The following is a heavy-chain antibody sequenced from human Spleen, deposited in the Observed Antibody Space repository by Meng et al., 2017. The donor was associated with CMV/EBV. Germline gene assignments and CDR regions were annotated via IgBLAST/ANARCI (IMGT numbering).Heavy chain of an antibody. CDR1: GGTFSSYG. Sequence: ASVKVSCKASGGTFSSYGISWVRQAPGQGLEWMGWISGYNGYTNYAQKIQGRVSMTTDTYTSTAYMELRSLRSDDTALYYCARDRERYCTTTSCQDAFDIWGQGTMVTVSS. J-gene: IGHJ3*02. CDR2: ISGYNGYT. D-gene: IGHD2-2*01. CDR3: ARDRERYCTTTSCQDAFDI. V-gene: IGHV1-18*01.